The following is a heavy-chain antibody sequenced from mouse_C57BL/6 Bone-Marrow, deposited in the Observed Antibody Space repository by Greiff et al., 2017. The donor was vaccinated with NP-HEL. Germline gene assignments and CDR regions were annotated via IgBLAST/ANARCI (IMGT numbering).Heavy chain of an antibody. J-gene: IGHJ4*01. D-gene: IGHD2-4*01. CDR1: GFTFSSYA. V-gene: IGHV5-4*03. CDR2: ISDGGSYT. CDR3: ARVYDYDGGYAMDY. Sequence: EVMLVESGGGLVKPGGSLKLSCAASGFTFSSYAMSWVRQTPEKRLEWVATISDGGSYTYYPDNVKGRFTISRDNAKNNLYLQMSHLKSEDTAMYYCARVYDYDGGYAMDYWGQGTSVTVSS.